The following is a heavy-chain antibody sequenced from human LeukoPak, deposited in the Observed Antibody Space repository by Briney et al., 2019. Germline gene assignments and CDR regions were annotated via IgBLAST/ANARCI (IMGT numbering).Heavy chain of an antibody. CDR3: ARATGLRLGEYYYYYYMDV. Sequence: PSETLSLTCTVSGYSISSGYYWGWIRQPPGKGLEWIGSIYHSGSTYYNPSLKSRVTILVDTSKNQFSLKLSSVTAADTAVYYCARATGLRLGEYYYYYYMDVWGKGTTVTVSS. V-gene: IGHV4-38-2*02. D-gene: IGHD3-16*01. CDR1: GYSISSGYY. J-gene: IGHJ6*03. CDR2: IYHSGST.